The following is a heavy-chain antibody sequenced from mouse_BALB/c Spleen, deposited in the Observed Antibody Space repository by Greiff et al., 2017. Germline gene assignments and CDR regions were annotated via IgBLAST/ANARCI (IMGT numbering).Heavy chain of an antibody. D-gene: IGHD4-1*01. CDR1: GYAFSSSW. V-gene: IGHV1-82*01. CDR2: IYPGDGDT. J-gene: IGHJ3*01. Sequence: QVQLQQSGPELVKPGASVKISCKASGYAFSSSWMNWVKQRPGQGLEWIGRIYPGDGDTNYNGKFKGKATLTADKSSSTAYMQLSSLTSVDSAVYFCARSNWEKAWFAYWGQGTLVTVSA. CDR3: ARSNWEKAWFAY.